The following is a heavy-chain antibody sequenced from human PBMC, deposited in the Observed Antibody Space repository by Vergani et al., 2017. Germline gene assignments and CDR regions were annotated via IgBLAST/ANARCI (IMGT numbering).Heavy chain of an antibody. V-gene: IGHV3-30-3*01. CDR2: ISYDGSNK. CDR1: GFTFSSYA. Sequence: VQLLESGGGLVQPGGSLRLSCAASGFTFSSYAMHWVRQAPGKGLEWVAVISYDGSNKYYADSVKGRFTISRDNSKNTLYLQMNSLRAEDTAVYYCARETTVTGFDYWGQGTLVTVSS. J-gene: IGHJ4*02. D-gene: IGHD4-17*01. CDR3: ARETTVTGFDY.